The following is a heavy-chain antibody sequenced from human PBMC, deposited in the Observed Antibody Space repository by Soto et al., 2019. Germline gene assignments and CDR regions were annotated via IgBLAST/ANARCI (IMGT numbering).Heavy chain of an antibody. CDR2: IDTDGNSI. V-gene: IGHV3-74*01. CDR1: GYTFSSYW. J-gene: IGHJ6*02. D-gene: IGHD2-8*01. Sequence: PGVSRSLSCAASGYTFSSYWMHWVRQAPGKGLVWVARIDTDGNSINYADFVEGRLRISRDNAKNTLYLQMNSLRAEDTAVYYCARNAPGVYALWVDVWGQGTTVTVSS. CDR3: ARNAPGVYALWVDV.